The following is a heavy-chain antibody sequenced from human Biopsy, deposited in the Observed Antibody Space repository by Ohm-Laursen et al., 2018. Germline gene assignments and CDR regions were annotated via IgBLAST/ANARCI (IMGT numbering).Heavy chain of an antibody. V-gene: IGHV1-2*02. J-gene: IGHJ4*02. CDR3: AREPFGQQLGPFDY. CDR2: MNPDSGGT. CDR1: GHTLTGHY. Sequence: ASVKVSCKASGHTLTGHYMHWVRQAPGQGPEWMGWMNPDSGGTKYAQKFQGRVTMTRDTSISTAYMELSSLRSEDTAVYYCAREPFGQQLGPFDYWGQGALVIVSS. D-gene: IGHD6-13*01.